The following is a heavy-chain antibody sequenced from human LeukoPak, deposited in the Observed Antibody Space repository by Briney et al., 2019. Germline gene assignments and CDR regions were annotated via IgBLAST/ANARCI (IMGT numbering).Heavy chain of an antibody. D-gene: IGHD3-9*01. V-gene: IGHV1-3*01. CDR3: ARGYDILTYGMDV. Sequence: GASVKVSCKASGYTFTSYAMHWVRQAPGQRLEWMGWINAGNGNTKYSQKLQGRVTITRDTSASTAYMELSSLRSEDTAVYYCARGYDILTYGMDVWGQGTTVTVSS. J-gene: IGHJ6*02. CDR2: INAGNGNT. CDR1: GYTFTSYA.